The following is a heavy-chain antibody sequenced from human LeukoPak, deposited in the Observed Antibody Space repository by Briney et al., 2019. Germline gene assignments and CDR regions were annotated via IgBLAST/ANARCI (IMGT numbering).Heavy chain of an antibody. D-gene: IGHD1-7*01. CDR2: INPNSGCT. J-gene: IGHJ3*02. Sequence: ASVKISCKVSGYTFTVTGYYIHWVRRAPGQGLEWMGWINPNSGCTNYAQRFQGRITMTRDTSISTAYLELSSLRSDDTALYYCARVPHRGTIVELPGTILDAFDIWSQGTMVTVSS. CDR1: GYTFTVTGYY. CDR3: ARVPHRGTIVELPGTILDAFDI. V-gene: IGHV1-2*02.